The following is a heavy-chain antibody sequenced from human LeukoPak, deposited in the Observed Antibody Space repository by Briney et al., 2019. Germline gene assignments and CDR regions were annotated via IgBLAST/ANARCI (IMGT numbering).Heavy chain of an antibody. J-gene: IGHJ4*02. CDR2: IYHSGST. CDR1: GGSISSGGYY. V-gene: IGHV4-30-2*01. D-gene: IGHD3-10*01. Sequence: PSQTLSLTCTVSGGSISSGGYYWSWIRQPPGKGLEWTGYIYHSGSTYYNPSLKSRVTISVDRSKNQFSLKLSSVTAEDTAVYYCATHGDYYGSGSYFRGDRDYWGQGTLVTVSS. CDR3: ATHGDYYGSGSYFRGDRDY.